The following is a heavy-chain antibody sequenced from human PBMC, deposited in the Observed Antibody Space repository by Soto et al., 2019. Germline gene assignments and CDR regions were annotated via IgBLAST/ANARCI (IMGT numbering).Heavy chain of an antibody. Sequence: QVHLVQSGADVKKPGSSVKVSCKTSGGSFGSSAISWVRQAPAQGLEWMGEIIPVFDKANYAQNLQGRLTITAEELTGTVFMELSSLRSEDTAVYFCARLRRDWGDAFDLWGLGTFVTVSS. D-gene: IGHD3-16*01. V-gene: IGHV1-69*01. J-gene: IGHJ3*01. CDR3: ARLRRDWGDAFDL. CDR2: IIPVFDKA. CDR1: GGSFGSSA.